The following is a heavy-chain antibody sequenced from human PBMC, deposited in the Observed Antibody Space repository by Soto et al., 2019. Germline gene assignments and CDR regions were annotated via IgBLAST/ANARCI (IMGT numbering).Heavy chain of an antibody. V-gene: IGHV3-21*01. CDR1: GFTFSSYS. CDR2: ISSSSSYI. Sequence: EVQLVESGGGLVKPGGSLRLSCAASGFTFSSYSMNWVRQAPGKGLEWVSSISSSSSYIYYADSVKGRFTISRDNAKNSLYLQMNSLRAEDTAVYYCARPLEGLQGWFDPWGQGTLVTVSS. J-gene: IGHJ5*02. CDR3: ARPLEGLQGWFDP. D-gene: IGHD5-12*01.